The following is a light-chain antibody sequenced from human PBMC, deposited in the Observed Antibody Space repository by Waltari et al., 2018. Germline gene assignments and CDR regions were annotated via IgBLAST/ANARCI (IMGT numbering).Light chain of an antibody. J-gene: IGKJ1*01. CDR1: QSVSSGF. V-gene: IGKV3D-20*01. CDR2: DTS. CDR3: QQYGDSPRT. Sequence: EIVLMQSPATLSLSPGDRATLSCGASQSVSSGFLAWYQQKPGLAPRLLIYDTSTRATDVPDRFRGSGSGRECALSISRLEPEELAVYYCQQYGDSPRTFGQGTKVEIK.